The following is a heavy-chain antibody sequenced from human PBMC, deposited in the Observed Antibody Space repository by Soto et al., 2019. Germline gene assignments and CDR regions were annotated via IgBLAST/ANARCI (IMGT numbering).Heavy chain of an antibody. J-gene: IGHJ4*02. Sequence: QVQLVESGGGVVQPGRSLRLSCEVSGLTFRSYGMHWVRQAPGKGLEWVAVVSYDGSKKYYTDPVKGRFTISRDNSKNTLYLQMNSLRTEDTAVYYCAKSKAAAETRAGYYFDYWGQGSLVTVSS. D-gene: IGHD6-13*01. CDR1: GLTFRSYG. CDR3: AKSKAAAETRAGYYFDY. CDR2: VSYDGSKK. V-gene: IGHV3-30*18.